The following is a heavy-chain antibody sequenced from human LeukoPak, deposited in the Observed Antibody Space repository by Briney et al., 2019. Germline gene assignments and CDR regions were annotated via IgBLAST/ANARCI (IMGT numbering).Heavy chain of an antibody. V-gene: IGHV1-3*01. Sequence: ASVKVSCKASGYTFTSYAMHWVRQAPGQRLEWMGWINAGNGSTKYSQKFQGRVTITRDTSASTAYMELSSLRSEDTAVYYCARVTHYYDSSGYYYGYYFDYWGQGTLVTVSS. CDR3: ARVTHYYDSSGYYYGYYFDY. CDR1: GYTFTSYA. CDR2: INAGNGST. J-gene: IGHJ4*02. D-gene: IGHD3-22*01.